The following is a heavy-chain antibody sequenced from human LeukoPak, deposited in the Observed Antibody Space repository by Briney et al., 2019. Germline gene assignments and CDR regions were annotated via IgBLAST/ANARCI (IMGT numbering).Heavy chain of an antibody. D-gene: IGHD1-1*01. CDR2: ISWNSGRV. CDR3: AKEGNRRYDSSHYYYYYMDV. Sequence: SGGSLRLSCAASGFTFDDYAMHWVRQAPGKGLEWVSGISWNSGRVGYADSVKGRFTISRDNAKNSLYLQMNSLRGEDMALYYCAKEGNRRYDSSHYYYYYMDVWGKGTTVTVSS. V-gene: IGHV3-9*03. CDR1: GFTFDDYA. J-gene: IGHJ6*03.